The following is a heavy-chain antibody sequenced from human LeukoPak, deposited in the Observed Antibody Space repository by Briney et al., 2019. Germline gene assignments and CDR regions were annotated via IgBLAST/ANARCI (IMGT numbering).Heavy chain of an antibody. CDR1: GFTFTNSA. J-gene: IGHJ4*02. V-gene: IGHV1-58*02. Sequence: GTSVKVSCMASGFTFTNSAIQWVRQARGQRLGWIGWIVVGSGNTNYAQKFQERVTITRDMSTSTAYMELNSLRFEDTAVYYCAADDLTRGYWGQGTLVTVSS. CDR3: AADDLTRGY. CDR2: IVVGSGNT.